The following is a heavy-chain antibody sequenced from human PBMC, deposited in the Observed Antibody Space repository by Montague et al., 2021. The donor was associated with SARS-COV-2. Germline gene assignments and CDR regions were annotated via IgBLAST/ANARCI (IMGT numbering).Heavy chain of an antibody. V-gene: IGHV4-31*03. D-gene: IGHD3-9*01. J-gene: IGHJ6*02. Sequence: TLSLTCTVSGGSISSGGYYWSWIRQHPGKGLEWIGYIYYSGSTYYNPSLKSRVTISVDTSKNQFSLKLSSVTAADTAAYYCARGVDWLSHYYYYGMDVWGQGTTVTVSS. CDR2: IYYSGST. CDR3: ARGVDWLSHYYYYGMDV. CDR1: GGSISSGGYY.